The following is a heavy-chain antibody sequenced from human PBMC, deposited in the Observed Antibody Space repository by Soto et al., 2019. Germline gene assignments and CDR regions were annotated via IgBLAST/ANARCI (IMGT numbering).Heavy chain of an antibody. V-gene: IGHV5-51*01. J-gene: IGHJ6*02. CDR1: GYSFTSYW. CDR3: ARHEPLYYSYYGMDV. CDR2: IYPGDSDT. Sequence: GESLKISCKGSGYSFTSYWIGWVRQMPGKGLEWMGIIYPGDSDTRYSPSFLGQVTISADNSISTAYLQWSSLKASDTATYYCARHEPLYYSYYGMDVWGQGTTVTVSS.